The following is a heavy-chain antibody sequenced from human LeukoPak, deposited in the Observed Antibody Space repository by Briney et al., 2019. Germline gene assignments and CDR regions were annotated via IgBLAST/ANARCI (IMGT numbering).Heavy chain of an antibody. D-gene: IGHD4-17*01. Sequence: SETLSLTCTVSGGSINSSSYYWGWIRQPPGKGLEWIGYIYHSGSTNSNPSLKSRLTISVDMSKNQFSLKLSSVTAADTAVYYCARLVETLTTSYYFDYWGQGTLVTVSS. CDR1: GGSINSSSYY. V-gene: IGHV4-61*05. CDR2: IYHSGST. J-gene: IGHJ4*02. CDR3: ARLVETLTTSYYFDY.